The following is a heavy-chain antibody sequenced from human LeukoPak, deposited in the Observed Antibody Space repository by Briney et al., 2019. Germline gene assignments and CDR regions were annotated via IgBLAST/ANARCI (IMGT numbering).Heavy chain of an antibody. Sequence: TGGSLRLSCAASGFTFSNAWMSWVRQARGKGLECVGCIKRKTDGGTTAYGAAATGRFTISRDDSKNTIYTHKNSLKPENTAVYYYTTDRVKYSSGWEYFDYWGQGTLVTVSS. CDR2: IKRKTDGGTT. J-gene: IGHJ4*02. CDR1: GFTFSNAW. V-gene: IGHV3-15*01. CDR3: TTDRVKYSSGWEYFDY. D-gene: IGHD6-19*01.